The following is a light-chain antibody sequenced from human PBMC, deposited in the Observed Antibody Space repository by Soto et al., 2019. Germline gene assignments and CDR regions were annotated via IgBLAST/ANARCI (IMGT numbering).Light chain of an antibody. CDR1: QSVSSY. Sequence: EIVLTQSPATLSLSPGERATLSCSASQSVSSYLAWYQQKPGQAPRLLIYDASNRATGIPARFSGSGSGTDFTLTISSLESEDFAVHYCQQRSNWPRTFGQGTKLEIK. CDR3: QQRSNWPRT. CDR2: DAS. V-gene: IGKV3-11*01. J-gene: IGKJ2*01.